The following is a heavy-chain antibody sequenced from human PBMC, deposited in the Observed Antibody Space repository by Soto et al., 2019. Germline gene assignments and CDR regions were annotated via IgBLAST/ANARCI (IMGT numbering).Heavy chain of an antibody. CDR3: AREGFGQVPFNY. V-gene: IGHV1-69*08. Sequence: QVQLVQSGAELKKPGSSVKVSCKASGGTFGSYSISWVRQAPGQGLEWMGRVVPFLRRTDYAQKFQGRVTMIADKSTTTAYMELTSLRAEDTAVYYCAREGFGQVPFNYWGQGTLVTVSS. CDR1: GGTFGSYS. J-gene: IGHJ4*02. D-gene: IGHD3-10*01. CDR2: VVPFLRRT.